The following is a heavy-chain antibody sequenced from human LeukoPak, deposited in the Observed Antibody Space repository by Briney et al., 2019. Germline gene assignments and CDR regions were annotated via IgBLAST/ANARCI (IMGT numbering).Heavy chain of an antibody. CDR1: GGSISSSSYY. Sequence: SETLSLTCTVSGGSISSSSYYWGWIRQPPGKGLEWIGSIYYSGNTYYNPSLKSRVTMSVDTSKNQFSLKLSSVTAADTAVYYCARYLWFGELLMASDIWGQGTMVTVSS. CDR2: IYYSGNT. CDR3: ARYLWFGELLMASDI. V-gene: IGHV4-39*01. D-gene: IGHD3-10*01. J-gene: IGHJ3*02.